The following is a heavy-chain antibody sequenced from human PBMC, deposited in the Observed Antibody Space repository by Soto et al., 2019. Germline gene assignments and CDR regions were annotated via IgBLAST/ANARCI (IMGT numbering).Heavy chain of an antibody. V-gene: IGHV3-48*02. J-gene: IGHJ4*02. D-gene: IGHD2-8*01. CDR2: ISSSSSTI. CDR1: GFTFSSYS. Sequence: EVQLVESGGGLVQPGGSLRLSCAASGFTFSSYSMNWVRQAPGKGLEWVSYISSSSSTIYYADSVKGRFTNSRDNSKNAVELQKNSLRDKDTAVYYCARDRGPNGSFDYWGQGTLVTVSS. CDR3: ARDRGPNGSFDY.